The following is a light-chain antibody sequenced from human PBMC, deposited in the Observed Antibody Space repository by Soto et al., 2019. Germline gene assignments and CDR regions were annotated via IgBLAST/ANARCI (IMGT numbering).Light chain of an antibody. CDR2: AAS. CDR3: QKYDSAPLT. CDR1: QGISRS. V-gene: IGKV1-27*01. Sequence: DVHMTQSPSSLSASVGDRVTITCRASQGISRSLAWYQQKPGKAPKLLIYAASTLQSGVPSRFSGSGSGTDSTLTISSLKPEDVAIYYCQKYDSAPLTFGGGTKVEIK. J-gene: IGKJ4*01.